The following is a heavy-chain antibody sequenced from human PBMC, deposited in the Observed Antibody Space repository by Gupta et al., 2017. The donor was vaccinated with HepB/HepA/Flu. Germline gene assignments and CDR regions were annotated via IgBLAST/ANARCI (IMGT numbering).Heavy chain of an antibody. CDR1: GGSFSGSY. Sequence: QVQLQQWGAGLLKPSETLSLTCAVYGGSFSGSYWSWIRQPPGKGLEWIGEINHSGSTNYNPSLKSRVTISVDTSKNQFSLKLSSVTAADTAVYYCARGLPNPLGPYYYYYMDVWGKGTTVTVSS. CDR3: ARGLPNPLGPYYYYYMDV. V-gene: IGHV4-34*01. D-gene: IGHD1-14*01. J-gene: IGHJ6*03. CDR2: INHSGST.